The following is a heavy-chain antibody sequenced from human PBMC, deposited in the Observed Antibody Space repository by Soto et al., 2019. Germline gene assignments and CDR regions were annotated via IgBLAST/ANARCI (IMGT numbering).Heavy chain of an antibody. D-gene: IGHD3-22*01. CDR1: GFTFSNAW. Sequence: GGSLRLSCAASGFTFSNAWMSWVRQAPGKGLEWVGRIKSKTDGGTTDYAAPVKGRFTISRDDSKNTLYLQMNSLKTEDTAVYYCTTDGGRYYYDSSGYYHHTNYFDYWGQGTLVTVSS. CDR2: IKSKTDGGTT. CDR3: TTDGGRYYYDSSGYYHHTNYFDY. V-gene: IGHV3-15*01. J-gene: IGHJ4*02.